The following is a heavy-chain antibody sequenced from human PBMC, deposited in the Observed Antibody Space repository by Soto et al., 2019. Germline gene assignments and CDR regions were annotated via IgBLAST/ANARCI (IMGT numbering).Heavy chain of an antibody. V-gene: IGHV4-59*01. CDR2: IYSSGST. D-gene: IGHD5-18*01. Sequence: SETLSLTCTVSGDSIINYYWNCIRQSPGKGLEWIGYIYSSGSTHYNPSLQNRVTISIDTSKNQVSLKVNSVTAADTAVYYCARDHPHSYGVYYFDYWGQGTPVTVS. CDR3: ARDHPHSYGVYYFDY. CDR1: GDSIINYY. J-gene: IGHJ4*02.